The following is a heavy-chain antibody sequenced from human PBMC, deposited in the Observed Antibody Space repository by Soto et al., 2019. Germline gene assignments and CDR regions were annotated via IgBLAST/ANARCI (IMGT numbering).Heavy chain of an antibody. D-gene: IGHD2-15*01. J-gene: IGHJ5*02. V-gene: IGHV4-61*01. CDR3: ATEIIPNCSGGSCSVYNWFDP. CDR2: MSHSGGT. Sequence: PSETLSLTCAVYGGFFSSGSYYWSWIRQPPGKGLEWIGEMSHSGGTHFNPSLKSRVTISVDTSKNQFSLNIYSVTAADTAVYYCATEIIPNCSGGSCSVYNWFDPWGQGTLVTVSS. CDR1: GGFFSSGSYY.